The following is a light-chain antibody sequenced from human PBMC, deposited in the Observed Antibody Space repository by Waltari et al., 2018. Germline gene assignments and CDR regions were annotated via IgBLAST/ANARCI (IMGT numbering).Light chain of an antibody. CDR1: QSLLHSNGNTY. Sequence: DIVMTQTPLSLPVPPGEPASISCRSSQSLLHSNGNTYLYWYLQKPGQPPRLLIYRVSNRFSGVPDRFSGSGSGTDFTLKISRVEAEDVGVYYCMQALQNPYSFGQGTKVEIK. CDR3: MQALQNPYS. J-gene: IGKJ2*03. CDR2: RVS. V-gene: IGKV2-29*02.